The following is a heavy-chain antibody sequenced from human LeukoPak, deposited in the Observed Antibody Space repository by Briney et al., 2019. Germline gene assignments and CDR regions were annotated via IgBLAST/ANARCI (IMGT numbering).Heavy chain of an antibody. CDR3: AKVPGPYYFDY. D-gene: IGHD7-27*01. J-gene: IGHJ4*02. CDR1: GFSFSSYG. Sequence: GGSLRLSCAASGFSFSSYGMHWVRQAPGKGLEWVAVISYDGSNKYYADSVKGRLTISRDNSKNTLYLEMNSPRAEDTAVYHCAKVPGPYYFDYWGQGTPVTVSS. CDR2: ISYDGSNK. V-gene: IGHV3-30*18.